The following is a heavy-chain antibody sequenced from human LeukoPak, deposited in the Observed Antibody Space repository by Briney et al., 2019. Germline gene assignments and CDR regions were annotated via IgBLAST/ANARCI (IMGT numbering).Heavy chain of an antibody. D-gene: IGHD2-21*02. CDR2: ISSSSSYI. CDR1: GFTLSFYT. J-gene: IGHJ2*01. V-gene: IGHV3-21*01. Sequence: GGSLRLSCEASGFTLSFYTMIWVRQAPGKGLEWVSSISSSSSYIDYADSVKGRFTISRDNAKNSLYLQMNSLRAEDAAVYYCARRGVTHWYFDLWGRGTLVTVSS. CDR3: ARRGVTHWYFDL.